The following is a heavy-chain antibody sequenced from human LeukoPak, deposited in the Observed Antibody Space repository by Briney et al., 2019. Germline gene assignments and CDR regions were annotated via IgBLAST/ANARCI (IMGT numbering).Heavy chain of an antibody. J-gene: IGHJ4*02. CDR3: AKESGDVYDSSGYYFDY. CDR2: ISGDGGST. D-gene: IGHD3-22*01. CDR1: GFTFDDYA. Sequence: GGSLRLSCAASGFTFDDYAMHWVRQAPGKGLEWVSLISGDGGSTYYADSVKGRFTISRDNSKNTLYLQMNSLRAEDTAVYYCAKESGDVYDSSGYYFDYWGQGTLVTVSS. V-gene: IGHV3-43*02.